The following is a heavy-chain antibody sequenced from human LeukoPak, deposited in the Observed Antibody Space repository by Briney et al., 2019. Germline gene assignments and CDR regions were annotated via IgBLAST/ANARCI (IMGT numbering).Heavy chain of an antibody. J-gene: IGHJ4*02. Sequence: EASLRVSCKASGYSSKNYGISWVRQAPGQGLEWMGWISAYDGETRCKQNLQGRVTMTTDTSTSTAYMDLTSLTTDDTAVYYCARVPSSAHQLFSSDYWGQGTLVTVSS. CDR1: GYSSKNYG. V-gene: IGHV1-18*01. D-gene: IGHD3-10*01. CDR3: ARVPSSAHQLFSSDY. CDR2: ISAYDGET.